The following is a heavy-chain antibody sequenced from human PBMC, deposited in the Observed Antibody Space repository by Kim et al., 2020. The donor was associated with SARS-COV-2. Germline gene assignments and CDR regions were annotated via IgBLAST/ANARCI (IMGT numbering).Heavy chain of an antibody. D-gene: IGHD3-22*01. CDR2: IWYDGSNK. CDR3: ARPKQRGYYDSSGSKAFDI. J-gene: IGHJ3*02. V-gene: IGHV3-33*01. CDR1: GFTFSSYG. Sequence: GGSLRLSCAASGFTFSSYGMHWVRQAPGKGLEWVAVIWYDGSNKYYADSVKGRFTISRDNSKNTLYLQMNSLRAEDTAVYYCARPKQRGYYDSSGSKAFDIWGQGTMVTVSS.